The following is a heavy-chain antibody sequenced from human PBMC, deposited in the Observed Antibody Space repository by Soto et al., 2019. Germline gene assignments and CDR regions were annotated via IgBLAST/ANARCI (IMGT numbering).Heavy chain of an antibody. CDR3: AKDDYSGSYFDS. D-gene: IGHD1-26*01. CDR1: GFTFRSYV. CDR2: ISDSGGTT. V-gene: IGHV3-23*01. J-gene: IGHJ4*02. Sequence: PGGALRLSCPASGFTFRSYVMSWVRQAPGKGLDWVSSISDSGGTTYYTDSVKGRFTISRDNSKNTLYLQMNSLRAEDTAVYYCAKDDYSGSYFDSWGQGTLVTVSS.